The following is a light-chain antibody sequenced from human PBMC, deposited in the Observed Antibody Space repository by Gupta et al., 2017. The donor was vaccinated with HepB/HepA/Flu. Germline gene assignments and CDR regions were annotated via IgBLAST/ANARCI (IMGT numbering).Light chain of an antibody. CDR1: QSISAN. J-gene: IGKJ5*01. Sequence: EIVMTQSPATLSVSPGERATLSCRASQSISANLGWFQQKPGQAPRPLIYDASIRASGVPARFSGSGSGTEFTLTISSLQSEDFAIYYCQQYKSWPITFGQGTQLEIK. V-gene: IGKV3-15*01. CDR2: DAS. CDR3: QQYKSWPIT.